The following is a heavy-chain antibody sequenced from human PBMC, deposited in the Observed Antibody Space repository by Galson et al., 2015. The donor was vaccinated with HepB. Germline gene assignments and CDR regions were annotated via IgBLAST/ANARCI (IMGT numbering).Heavy chain of an antibody. V-gene: IGHV3-30*19. CDR3: AKDWGLGY. Sequence: SLRLSCAASGFTFSDYGMYWVRQAPDKGLEFVAATSYDGETKYYADSVRGRFTISRDNSKNTLYLQMNSLRVEDTALYYCAKDWGLGYWGQGTLVTVSS. D-gene: IGHD3/OR15-3a*01. CDR2: TSYDGETK. CDR1: GFTFSDYG. J-gene: IGHJ4*02.